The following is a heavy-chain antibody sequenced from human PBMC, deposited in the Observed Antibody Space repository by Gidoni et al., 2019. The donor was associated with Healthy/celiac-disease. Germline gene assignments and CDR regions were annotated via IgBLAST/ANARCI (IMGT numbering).Heavy chain of an antibody. CDR3: ARDGGDNPSYSR. Sequence: EVQLVESGGGLVQPGGSLRLSCAAYGFTFSSYWMSWVRQAPGKGLEWVANINQDGSEKYYVDSLKGRFTISRDNAKNSLYLQMNSLRAEDTAVYYCARDGGDNPSYSRWGQGTLVPVSS. V-gene: IGHV3-7*03. D-gene: IGHD3-16*01. CDR1: GFTFSSYW. J-gene: IGHJ4*02. CDR2: INQDGSEK.